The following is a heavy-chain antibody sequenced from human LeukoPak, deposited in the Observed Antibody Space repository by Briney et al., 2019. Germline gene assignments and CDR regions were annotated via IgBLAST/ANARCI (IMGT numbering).Heavy chain of an antibody. CDR1: GFTFSSYH. V-gene: IGHV3-13*04. Sequence: PGGSLRLSCAASGFTFSSYHMHWVRQATGKGLEWVSAIGTAGDTYYPGSVKGRFTISRENAKNSLYLQMNSLRAGDTAVYYCARAFVYYGSGSPIFDYWGQGTLVTVSS. CDR3: ARAFVYYGSGSPIFDY. CDR2: IGTAGDT. J-gene: IGHJ4*02. D-gene: IGHD3-10*01.